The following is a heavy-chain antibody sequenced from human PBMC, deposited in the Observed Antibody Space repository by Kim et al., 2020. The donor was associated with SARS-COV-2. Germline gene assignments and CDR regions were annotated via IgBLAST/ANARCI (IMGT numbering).Heavy chain of an antibody. V-gene: IGHV3-21*01. CDR1: GFTFSSYS. CDR3: ARDHGGSGSYESY. D-gene: IGHD3-10*01. J-gene: IGHJ4*02. Sequence: GGSLRLSCAASGFTFSSYSMNWVRQAPGKGLEWVSSISSSSSYIYYADSVKGRFTISRDNAKNSLYLQMNSLRAEDTAVYYCARDHGGSGSYESYWGQGTLVTVSS. CDR2: ISSSSSYI.